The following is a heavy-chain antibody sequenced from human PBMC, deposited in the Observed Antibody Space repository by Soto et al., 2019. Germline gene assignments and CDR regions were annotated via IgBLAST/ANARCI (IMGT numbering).Heavy chain of an antibody. CDR3: AKTAAAGSD. Sequence: VQLLESGGGLVQPGGSLRLSCVASGFTFSSNAMSWVRQAPGKGLEWVSAISGSGTNTYYADSVKGRFTISRDNSKNTLYLQMNSLRDEDTAVYYCAKTAAAGSDWGQGTLVTVSS. CDR1: GFTFSSNA. D-gene: IGHD6-13*01. CDR2: ISGSGTNT. V-gene: IGHV3-23*01. J-gene: IGHJ4*02.